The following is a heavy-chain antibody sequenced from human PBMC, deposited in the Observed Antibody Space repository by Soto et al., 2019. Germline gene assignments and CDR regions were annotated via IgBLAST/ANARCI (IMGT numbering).Heavy chain of an antibody. CDR2: ISSSSSTI. J-gene: IGHJ6*02. D-gene: IGHD6-13*01. V-gene: IGHV3-48*02. Sequence: GGALRLSVAVSGLTFRSYSMNWVRKAPGKGLEWVSYISSSSSTIYYADSVKGRFTISRDNAKSSLYLQMNRLRDEDTAVYYCARPIAAAGPYYYGMDVWGQGTTVTVS. CDR3: ARPIAAAGPYYYGMDV. CDR1: GLTFRSYS.